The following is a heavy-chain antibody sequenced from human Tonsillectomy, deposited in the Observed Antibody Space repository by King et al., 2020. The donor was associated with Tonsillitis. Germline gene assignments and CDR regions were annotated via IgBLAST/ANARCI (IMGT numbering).Heavy chain of an antibody. D-gene: IGHD2-2*02. CDR3: ARTMVVVPADIRSYYDYYYTDV. CDR1: GGTFSSSA. CDR2: IIPIFART. Sequence: VKLVQSGAEVKKPGSSVKVSCKASGGTFSSSAITWVRQAPGQRLEWMGGIIPIFARTNYAQKFQGRVTITADESTSTAYMELSSLRSEDTAVYYCARTMVVVPADIRSYYDYYYTDVWGKGTTVTVPS. V-gene: IGHV1-69*01. J-gene: IGHJ6*03.